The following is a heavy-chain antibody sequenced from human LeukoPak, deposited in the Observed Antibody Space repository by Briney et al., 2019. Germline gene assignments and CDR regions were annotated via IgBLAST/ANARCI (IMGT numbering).Heavy chain of an antibody. CDR3: ARAGAPYGLDI. CDR1: GFTLSSYW. V-gene: IGHV3-7*01. J-gene: IGHJ3*02. Sequence: GGSLRLSCAASGFTLSSYWMSWVRQAPGRGLEWVANIKQDGSEKYYVDSVKGRFTIPRDNAKNSLFLQMNSLRAADTAVYYCARAGAPYGLDIWGQGTMVTVSS. D-gene: IGHD3-10*01. CDR2: IKQDGSEK.